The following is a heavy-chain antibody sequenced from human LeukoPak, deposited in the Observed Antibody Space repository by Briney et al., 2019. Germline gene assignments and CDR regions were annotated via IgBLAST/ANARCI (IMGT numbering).Heavy chain of an antibody. CDR3: ARGEVWSGYYSNFDY. D-gene: IGHD3-3*01. J-gene: IGHJ4*02. Sequence: SETLSLTCTVSGGSISSYYWSWIRQPPGKGLEWIGYIYYSGSTNYNPSLKSRVTISVDTSKNQFSLKLSSVTAADTAVYYCARGEVWSGYYSNFDYWGQGTLVTVSS. CDR1: GGSISSYY. V-gene: IGHV4-59*12. CDR2: IYYSGST.